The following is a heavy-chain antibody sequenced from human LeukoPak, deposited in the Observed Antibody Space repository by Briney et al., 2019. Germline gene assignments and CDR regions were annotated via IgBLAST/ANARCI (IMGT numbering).Heavy chain of an antibody. CDR3: ARDPYYGSGRYRYGMDV. J-gene: IGHJ6*04. V-gene: IGHV1-18*01. CDR2: ISAYNGNT. CDR1: GYTFTSYG. D-gene: IGHD3-10*01. Sequence: ASVKVSCKASGYTFTSYGISWVRQAPGQGLEWMGWISAYNGNTNYAQKFQGRVTMTRDMSTSTVYMELSSLRSEDTAVYYCARDPYYGSGRYRYGMDVWGKGTTVTISS.